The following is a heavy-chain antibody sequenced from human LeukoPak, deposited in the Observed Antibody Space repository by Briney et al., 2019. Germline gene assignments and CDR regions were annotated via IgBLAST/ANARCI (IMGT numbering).Heavy chain of an antibody. Sequence: GGSLRLSCAVSGFTFSSYAINWVRQAPGKGLEWVSSISGSSGSTFYADSVKGRLTISRDNSKNTLYLQMNSLRAEDTAVYYCAKDQVVITTTGSWFDPWGQGTLVTVSS. CDR2: ISGSSGST. CDR1: GFTFSSYA. J-gene: IGHJ5*02. V-gene: IGHV3-23*01. D-gene: IGHD3-22*01. CDR3: AKDQVVITTTGSWFDP.